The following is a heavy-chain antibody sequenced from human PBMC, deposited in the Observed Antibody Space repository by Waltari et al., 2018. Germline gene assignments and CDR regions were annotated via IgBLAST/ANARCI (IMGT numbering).Heavy chain of an antibody. J-gene: IGHJ4*02. Sequence: EVQLVESGGGLVKPGGSLRLSCAASGFTFSSYSMNWVRQAPGKGLEWVSSIRSSSSYIYYADSVKGRFTISRDNAKNSLYLQMNSLRAEDTAVYYCASSWGDLDYWGQGTLVTVSS. CDR2: IRSSSSYI. CDR3: ASSWGDLDY. V-gene: IGHV3-21*01. D-gene: IGHD3-16*01. CDR1: GFTFSSYS.